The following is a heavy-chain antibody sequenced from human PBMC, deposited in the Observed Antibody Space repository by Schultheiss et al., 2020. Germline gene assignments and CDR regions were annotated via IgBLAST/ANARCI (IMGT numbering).Heavy chain of an antibody. CDR2: IYYSGST. Sequence: GSLRLSCTVSGGSISSYYWSWIRQPPGKGLEWIGYIYYSGSTNYNPSLKSRVTISVDTSKNQFSLKLSSVTAADTAVYYCATLQTGYLHAWGQGTLVNGYS. CDR1: GGSISSYY. V-gene: IGHV4-59*08. D-gene: IGHD1-14*01. J-gene: IGHJ4*02. CDR3: ATLQTGYLHA.